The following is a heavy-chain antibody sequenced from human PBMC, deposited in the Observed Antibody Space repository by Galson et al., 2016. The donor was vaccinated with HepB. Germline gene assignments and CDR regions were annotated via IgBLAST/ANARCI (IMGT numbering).Heavy chain of an antibody. V-gene: IGHV3-21*01. CDR2: ISTTSRYI. D-gene: IGHD6-6*01. J-gene: IGHJ6*04. CDR1: GFTFSSCS. Sequence: SLRLSCAASGFTFSSCSINWVRQAPGKGLEWVSSISTTSRYIYYADSVKGRFTISRDNAKNALYLQMNSLRAEDTAVYYCARDLSSSRDYYAMDVWGKGTTVTVSS. CDR3: ARDLSSSRDYYAMDV.